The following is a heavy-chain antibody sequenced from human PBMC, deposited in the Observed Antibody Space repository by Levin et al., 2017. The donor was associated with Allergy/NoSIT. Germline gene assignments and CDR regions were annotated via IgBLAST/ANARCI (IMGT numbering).Heavy chain of an antibody. CDR3: ARVVIVGNYYGSGSYYNSTDYYYYGMDV. CDR1: GGSISSGGYY. CDR2: IYYSGST. V-gene: IGHV4-31*03. J-gene: IGHJ6*02. D-gene: IGHD3-10*01. Sequence: SETLSLTCTVSGGSISSGGYYWSWIRQHPGKGLEWIGYIYYSGSTYYNPSLKSRVTISVDTSKNQFSLKLSSVTAADTAVYYCARVVIVGNYYGSGSYYNSTDYYYYGMDVWGQGTTVTVSS.